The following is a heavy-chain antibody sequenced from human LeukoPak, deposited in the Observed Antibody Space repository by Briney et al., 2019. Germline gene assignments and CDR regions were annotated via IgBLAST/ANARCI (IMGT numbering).Heavy chain of an antibody. CDR1: GGSISSSNW. CDR3: ARASDMVKFDY. CDR2: IYYSGST. D-gene: IGHD5-18*01. V-gene: IGHV4-4*02. Sequence: ASGTLSLTCAVSGGSISSSNWWSWVRQPPGKGLEWIGYIYYSGSTNYNPSLKSRVTISVDTSKNQFSLKLSSVTAADTAVYYCARASDMVKFDYWGQGTLITVSS. J-gene: IGHJ4*02.